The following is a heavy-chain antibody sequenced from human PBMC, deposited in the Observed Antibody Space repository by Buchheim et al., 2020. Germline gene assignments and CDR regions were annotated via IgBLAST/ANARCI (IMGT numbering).Heavy chain of an antibody. D-gene: IGHD6-13*01. Sequence: QVQLVESGGGVVQPGRSLRLSCAASGFTFSSYGMHWVRQAPGKGLEWVAVISYDGSNKYYADSVKGRFTISRDNSKKPLYLQMNSLGAEDTAVYYCAKDQGGAAGDYWGQGTL. CDR3: AKDQGGAAGDY. CDR1: GFTFSSYG. CDR2: ISYDGSNK. V-gene: IGHV3-30*18. J-gene: IGHJ4*02.